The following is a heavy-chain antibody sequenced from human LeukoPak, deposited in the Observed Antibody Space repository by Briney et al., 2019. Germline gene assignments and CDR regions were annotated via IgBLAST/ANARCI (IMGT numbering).Heavy chain of an antibody. J-gene: IGHJ1*01. D-gene: IGHD3-10*01. CDR3: ARGRPPIITTVREAKGYFQH. V-gene: IGHV4-34*01. CDR2: INHRGST. Sequence: PSETLSLTCAVNGGSFSGFYWSWIRQAPGKALEWIGDINHRGSTDYNPSLTSRVTISVDTSKNQFSLKLSSVTAADTAVYYCARGRPPIITTVREAKGYFQHWGQGTLVTVTS. CDR1: GGSFSGFY.